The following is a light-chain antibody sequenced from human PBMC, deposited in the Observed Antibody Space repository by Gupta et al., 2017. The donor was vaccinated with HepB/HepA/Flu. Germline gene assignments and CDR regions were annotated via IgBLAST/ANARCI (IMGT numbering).Light chain of an antibody. J-gene: IGLJ1*01. Sequence: QSLLTQPPSVSGPPGERVTISCTRSSFDIGAGYDVHWYRQSPGTAPRLIIYDNINRPSGVPDRLSGSKSGTSASLAITGLQPEDEADYYCQSFDSRLNGYVFGSGTKVTVL. CDR2: DNI. CDR1: SFDIGAGYD. CDR3: QSFDSRLNGYV. V-gene: IGLV1-40*01.